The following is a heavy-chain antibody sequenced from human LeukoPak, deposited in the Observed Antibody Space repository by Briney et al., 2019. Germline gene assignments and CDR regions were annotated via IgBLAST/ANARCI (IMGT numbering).Heavy chain of an antibody. CDR2: MNPTSGHT. J-gene: IGHJ5*02. V-gene: IGHV1-8*02. CDR1: GYTFTSYH. D-gene: IGHD3-10*01. Sequence: GASVKVSCKTSGYTFTSYHINWVRQAPGQGLEWMGWMNPTSGHTGYVQKFQGRITMTRDTSVSTAYMELNSLTSEDTAVYYCARSPVGVRKKHDLWGQGTLVIVSS. CDR3: ARSPVGVRKKHDL.